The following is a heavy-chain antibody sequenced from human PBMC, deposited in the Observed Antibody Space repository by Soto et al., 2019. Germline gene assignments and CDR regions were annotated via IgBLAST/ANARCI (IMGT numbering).Heavy chain of an antibody. CDR1: GFSFSTYW. V-gene: IGHV3-7*03. D-gene: IGHD3-16*01. CDR3: AGWGRHDYNY. J-gene: IGHJ4*02. Sequence: WGTLRFSGVGSGFSFSTYWMNWLRKAPGKGLEWVANINADSNFGSYVLFVRGLFTAPSDSAKNSLYLQMNSLRADDTGVYFCAGWGRHDYNYWGRGIMVTVSS. CDR2: INADSNFG.